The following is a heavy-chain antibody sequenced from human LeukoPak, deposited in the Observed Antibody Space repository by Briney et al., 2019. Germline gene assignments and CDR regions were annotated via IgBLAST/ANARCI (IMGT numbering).Heavy chain of an antibody. CDR1: GFTFSSYE. CDR2: ISSSGSTI. D-gene: IGHD4-17*01. CDR3: ARTHDYGDYVFDY. J-gene: IGHJ4*02. V-gene: IGHV3-48*03. Sequence: GGSLRLSCAASGFTFSSYEMNWVRQAPGKGLEWVSYISSSGSTIYYADSVKGRFTISRDNAKNSLYLQMNSLRAEDTAVYYCARTHDYGDYVFDYWGQGTLVSVSS.